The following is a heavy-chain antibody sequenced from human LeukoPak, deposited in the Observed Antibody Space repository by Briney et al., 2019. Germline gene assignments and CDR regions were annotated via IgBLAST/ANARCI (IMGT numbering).Heavy chain of an antibody. CDR3: ARGGDILTPADY. J-gene: IGHJ4*02. V-gene: IGHV4-34*01. Sequence: SETLSLTCAVYGGSFSGYYWSWIRQPPGKGLEWIGEINHSGSTNYNPSLKSRVTISVDTSKNQFSLKLSSVTAADTAVYYCARGGDILTPADYWGQGTLVTVSS. CDR2: INHSGST. CDR1: GGSFSGYY. D-gene: IGHD3-9*01.